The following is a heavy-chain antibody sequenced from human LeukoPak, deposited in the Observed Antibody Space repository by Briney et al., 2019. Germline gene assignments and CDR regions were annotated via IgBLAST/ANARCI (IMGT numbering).Heavy chain of an antibody. CDR3: ARTSSSITPRDSSGYYTRGAFV. D-gene: IGHD3-22*01. J-gene: IGHJ4*02. Sequence: PVKVSCKASGGTFSSYAISWVRQAPGQGLEWMGGIIPIFGTANYAQKFQGRVTITADESTSTAYMELSSLRSEDTAVYYCARTSSSITPRDSSGYYTRGAFVWGQGTLVTVSS. CDR2: IIPIFGTA. V-gene: IGHV1-69*13. CDR1: GGTFSSYA.